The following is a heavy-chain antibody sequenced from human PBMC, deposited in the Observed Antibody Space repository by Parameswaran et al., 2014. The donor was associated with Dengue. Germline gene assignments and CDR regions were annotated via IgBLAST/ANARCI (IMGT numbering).Heavy chain of an antibody. CDR3: ARHGNDFLVVIGANDY. V-gene: IGHV5-10-1*01. D-gene: IGHD2-15*01. Sequence: RWIRQPPGKGLEWVGRIDPSDSYTNYSPSFQGHVTISTDKSISTAYLQWNSLKASDTAMYYCARHGNDFLVVIGANDYWGQGTLVTVSS. J-gene: IGHJ4*02. CDR2: IDPSDSYT.